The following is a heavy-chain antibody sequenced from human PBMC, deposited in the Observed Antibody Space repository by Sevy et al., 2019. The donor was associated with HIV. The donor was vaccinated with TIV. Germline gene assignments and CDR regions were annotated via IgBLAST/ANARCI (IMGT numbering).Heavy chain of an antibody. Sequence: GGSLRLSCTAYGFTFSNYAVHWVRQAPGKGLEWVAIISHDEIHKDFADSVRGRFSISRYTSKNTIYLQMNSLRPEDTAVYYCARDLPHLLPWELSRGSDFWGQGTLVTVSS. D-gene: IGHD3-16*01. CDR1: GFTFSNYA. V-gene: IGHV3-30*04. CDR3: ARDLPHLLPWELSRGSDF. J-gene: IGHJ4*02. CDR2: ISHDEIHK.